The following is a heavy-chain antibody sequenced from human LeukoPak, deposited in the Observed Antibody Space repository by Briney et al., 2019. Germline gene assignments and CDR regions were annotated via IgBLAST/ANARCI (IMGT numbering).Heavy chain of an antibody. J-gene: IGHJ4*02. Sequence: SETLSLTCAVYGGSFSGYYWSWIRQPPGKGLEWIGVINHSGSTNYNPSLRRRVTISVDTSKKQFSLKLSSVTAPETTVYYCVRRRYNWSYWGQGTLVSVPS. CDR2: INHSGST. CDR3: VRRRYNWSY. V-gene: IGHV4-34*01. D-gene: IGHD1-20*01. CDR1: GGSFSGYY.